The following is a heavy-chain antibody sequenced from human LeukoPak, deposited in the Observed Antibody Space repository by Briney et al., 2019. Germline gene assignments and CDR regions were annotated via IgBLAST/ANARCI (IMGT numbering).Heavy chain of an antibody. D-gene: IGHD2-15*01. CDR1: GYTFTDYY. Sequence: ASVKVSCKASGYTFTDYYMHWVRQAPGQGLEWMGWINPNSGGTNYAQKFQGRVTMTRDTSISTAYMELSRLRSDDTAVYYCASGYCSGGSCYFLDYWGQGTLVTVSS. CDR2: INPNSGGT. J-gene: IGHJ4*02. V-gene: IGHV1-2*02. CDR3: ASGYCSGGSCYFLDY.